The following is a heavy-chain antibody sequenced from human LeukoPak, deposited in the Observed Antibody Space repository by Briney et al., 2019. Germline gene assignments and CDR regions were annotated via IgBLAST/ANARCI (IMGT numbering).Heavy chain of an antibody. CDR1: GGSFSGYY. CDR2: INHSGST. J-gene: IGHJ6*03. D-gene: IGHD3-3*01. CDR3: ARVFGVGGGYYYYYYMDV. V-gene: IGHV4-34*01. Sequence: PSETLSLTCAVYGGSFSGYYWSWIRQPPGKGLEWIGEINHSGSTNYNPSLKSRVTMSVDTSKNQFSLKLSSVTAADTAVYYCARVFGVGGGYYYYYYMDVWGKGTTVTVSS.